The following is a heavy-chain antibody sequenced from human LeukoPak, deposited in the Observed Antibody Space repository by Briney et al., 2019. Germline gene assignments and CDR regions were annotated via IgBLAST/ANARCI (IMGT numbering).Heavy chain of an antibody. CDR2: ISYAGSNI. Sequence: GSLRLSCAASGFTFSSSGMHWVRQAPGKGLEWVAVISYAGSNIYYADSVKGRFTISRDNSKNTLYLQMNSLRAEDTAVYYCAKRPHSSGYYFDYWGQGTLVTVSS. CDR1: GFTFSSSG. J-gene: IGHJ4*02. CDR3: AKRPHSSGYYFDY. D-gene: IGHD5-18*01. V-gene: IGHV3-30*18.